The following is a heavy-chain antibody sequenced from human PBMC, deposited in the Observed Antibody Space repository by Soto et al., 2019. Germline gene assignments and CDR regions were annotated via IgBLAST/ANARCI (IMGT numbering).Heavy chain of an antibody. J-gene: IGHJ3*02. D-gene: IGHD2-2*01. CDR2: ISAYNGNT. CDR3: ARTWRYCSSTSCSGAFDI. Sequence: ASVKVSCKASGYTFTSYGISWVRQAPGQGLEWKGWISAYNGNTNYAQKLQGRVTMTTDTSTSTAYMELRSLRSDDTAVYYCARTWRYCSSTSCSGAFDIWGRGTMVTV. CDR1: GYTFTSYG. V-gene: IGHV1-18*01.